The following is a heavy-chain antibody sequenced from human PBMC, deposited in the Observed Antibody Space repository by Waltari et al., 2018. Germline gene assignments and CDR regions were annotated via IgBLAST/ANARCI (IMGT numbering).Heavy chain of an antibody. Sequence: EVQLVESGGALVQPGGSLRLSCAGSGFTVSSYNLNWVRQAPGKGLEWVSYISKSGSTIYYADSVKGRFTISRDNAESSLHLQMNSLRDEDTAVYYCARDGCSSCYSGALDIWGQGTAVTVSS. J-gene: IGHJ3*02. CDR3: ARDGCSSCYSGALDI. CDR1: GFTVSSYN. D-gene: IGHD2-2*02. V-gene: IGHV3-48*02. CDR2: ISKSGSTI.